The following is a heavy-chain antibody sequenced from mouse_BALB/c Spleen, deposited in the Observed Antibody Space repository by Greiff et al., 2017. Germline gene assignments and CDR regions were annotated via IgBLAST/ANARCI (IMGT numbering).Heavy chain of an antibody. CDR3: ARHYYGSSPFAY. J-gene: IGHJ3*01. D-gene: IGHD1-1*01. Sequence: EVKLQESGAELVKPGASVKLSCTASGFNIKDTYMHWVKQRPEQGLEWIGRIDPANGNTKYDPKFQGKATITADTSSNTAYLQLSSLTSEDTAVYYCARHYYGSSPFAYWGQGTLVTVSA. V-gene: IGHV14-3*02. CDR1: GFNIKDTY. CDR2: IDPANGNT.